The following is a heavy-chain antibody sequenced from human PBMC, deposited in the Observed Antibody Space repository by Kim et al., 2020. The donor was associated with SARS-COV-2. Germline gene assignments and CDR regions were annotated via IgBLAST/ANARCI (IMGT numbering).Heavy chain of an antibody. Sequence: ADSWKNRFTISRDKSKNTLFLQMHSLRADDTALYYCAKEIFSGSYHRIFDFWGQGTLVTVSS. J-gene: IGHJ4*02. V-gene: IGHV3-23*01. CDR3: AKEIFSGSYHRIFDF. D-gene: IGHD1-26*01.